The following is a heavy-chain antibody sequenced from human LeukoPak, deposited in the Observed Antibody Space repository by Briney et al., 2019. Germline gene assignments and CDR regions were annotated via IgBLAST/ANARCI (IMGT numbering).Heavy chain of an antibody. CDR3: AREPEGDYYYYGMDV. CDR1: GGSISSYY. V-gene: IGHV4-59*01. Sequence: SETLSLACTVSGGSISSYYWSWIRQPPGKGLEWIGYIYYSGSTNYNPSLKSRVTISVDTSKNQFSLKLSSVTAADTAVYYCAREPEGDYYYYGMDVWGQGTTVTVSS. CDR2: IYYSGST. J-gene: IGHJ6*02. D-gene: IGHD3-10*01.